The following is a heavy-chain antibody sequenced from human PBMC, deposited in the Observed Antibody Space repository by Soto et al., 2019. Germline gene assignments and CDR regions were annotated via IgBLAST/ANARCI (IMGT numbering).Heavy chain of an antibody. V-gene: IGHV3-11*06. CDR3: TRHLRARGIVHDVFDI. CDR2: ISNSGEDT. J-gene: IGHJ3*02. D-gene: IGHD2-8*01. Sequence: HVRLVESGGGLVKPGGSVRLSCAASGFRFSDYYMTWIRQAPGKGLEWVSRISNSGEDTNYADSVQGRFTISRDNGENSLYLQMTSLRAEDTAVYFCTRHLRARGIVHDVFDIWGQGTMVTVSS. CDR1: GFRFSDYY.